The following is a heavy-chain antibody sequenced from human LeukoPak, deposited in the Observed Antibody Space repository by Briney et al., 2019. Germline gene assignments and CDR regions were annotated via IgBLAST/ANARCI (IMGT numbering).Heavy chain of an antibody. V-gene: IGHV3-23*01. Sequence: GGSLRLSCAASGFSFSAYSMNWVRQTPGKGLEWVSAISGSGGSTYYADSVKGRFTISRDNSKNTLYLQMNSLRAEDTAVYYCAKVPIQLWLGYFDYWGQGTLVTVSS. J-gene: IGHJ4*02. CDR3: AKVPIQLWLGYFDY. CDR2: ISGSGGST. CDR1: GFSFSAYS. D-gene: IGHD5-18*01.